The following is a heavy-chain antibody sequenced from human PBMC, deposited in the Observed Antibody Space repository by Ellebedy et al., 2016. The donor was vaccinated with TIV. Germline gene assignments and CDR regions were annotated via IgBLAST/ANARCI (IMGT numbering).Heavy chain of an antibody. D-gene: IGHD6-13*01. CDR1: GDSINNYY. J-gene: IGHJ4*02. V-gene: IGHV4-59*12. CDR3: AIAAAGTPFDY. CDR2: IYFTGLT. Sequence: MPGGSLRLSCTVSGDSINNYYWSWLRQPPGEGLEWIGYIYFTGLTNYNPSLKSRVTISLDTSKNQLSLKLSPVTAADTAVYYCAIAAAGTPFDYWGQGTLVTVSS.